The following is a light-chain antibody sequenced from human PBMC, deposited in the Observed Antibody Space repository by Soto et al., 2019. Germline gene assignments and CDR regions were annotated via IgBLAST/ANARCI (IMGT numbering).Light chain of an antibody. CDR3: QSYDSSLSI. CDR2: GNS. Sequence: QSVLTQPPSASGAPGQRVTISCTGSSSNIGAGYDVHWYQQLPGTAPKLLIYGNSNRPSGVPDRFSGSKSGTSASLAITGLQAEDEADYYCQSYDSSLSIFGGGTQLTVL. CDR1: SSNIGAGYD. J-gene: IGLJ2*01. V-gene: IGLV1-40*01.